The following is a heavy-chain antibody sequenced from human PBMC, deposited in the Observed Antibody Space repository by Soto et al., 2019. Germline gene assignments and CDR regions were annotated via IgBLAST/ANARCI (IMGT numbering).Heavy chain of an antibody. CDR2: INAGNGNT. Sequence: GASVKVSCKASGYTFTSYAMHWVRQAPGQRLEWMGWINAGNGNTKYSQKFQGRVTITRDTSASTAYMELSSLRSEDTAVYYCARAVVVTADFDYGVQRTLVTVS. D-gene: IGHD2-21*02. CDR1: GYTFTSYA. V-gene: IGHV1-3*01. J-gene: IGHJ4*02. CDR3: ARAVVVTADFDY.